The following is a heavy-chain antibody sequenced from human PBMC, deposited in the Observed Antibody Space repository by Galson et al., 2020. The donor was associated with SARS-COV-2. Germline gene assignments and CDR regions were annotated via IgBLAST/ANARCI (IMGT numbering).Heavy chain of an antibody. V-gene: IGHV2-70*11. J-gene: IGHJ6*02. D-gene: IGHD6-25*01. Sequence: ESGPTLVKPTQTLTLTCTFSGFSLSTSGMCVSWIRQPPGKALEWLARIDCDVDKYYSTSLKTRLTISKDTSNNQVVLTMTNMDPVDTATYYCARIKRLGVCGMDVWGQGTTVTVSS. CDR1: GFSLSTSGMC. CDR2: IDCDVDK. CDR3: ARIKRLGVCGMDV.